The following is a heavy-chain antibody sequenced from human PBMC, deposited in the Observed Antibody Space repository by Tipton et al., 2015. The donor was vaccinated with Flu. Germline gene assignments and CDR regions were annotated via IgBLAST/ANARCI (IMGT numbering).Heavy chain of an antibody. CDR3: ARGRFLDEGYYYYGMEV. D-gene: IGHD3-3*01. V-gene: IGHV3-11*01. CDR1: GFTFSDYY. CDR2: ISSSGSSK. J-gene: IGHJ6*02. Sequence: GSLRLSCAASGFTFSDYYMSWIRQAPGKGPEWISFISSSGSSKYYADSVKGRFTISRDNSKNSLYLQMNSLRVEDTAVYYCARGRFLDEGYYYYGMEVWGRGTPVTVSS.